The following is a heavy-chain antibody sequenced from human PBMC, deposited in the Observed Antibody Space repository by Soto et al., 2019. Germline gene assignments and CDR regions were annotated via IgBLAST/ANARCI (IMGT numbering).Heavy chain of an antibody. CDR2: IWYDGSNK. CDR1: GFTFSSYG. D-gene: IGHD6-13*01. V-gene: IGHV3-33*01. Sequence: GGSLRLSCAAPGFTFSSYGMHWVRQAPGKGLEWVAVIWYDGSNKYYADSVKGRFTISRDNSKNTLYLQMNSLRAEDTAVYYCARDLVAAAGSQDYGMDVWGQGTTVTVSS. J-gene: IGHJ6*02. CDR3: ARDLVAAAGSQDYGMDV.